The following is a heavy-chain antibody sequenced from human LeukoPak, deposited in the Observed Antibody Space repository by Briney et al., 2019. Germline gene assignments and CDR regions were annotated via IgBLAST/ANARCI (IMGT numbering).Heavy chain of an antibody. J-gene: IGHJ3*01. CDR1: GGSISSGGYS. CDR3: ARDRHEPGP. Sequence: PSQTLSLTCAVSGGSISSGGYSWSWIRQPPGKGLEWIGYIYYSGSTYYNPSLKSRVTISVDTSKNQFSLKLTSVTAADTAMYYCARDRHEPGPWGPGTMVTVSS. D-gene: IGHD1-14*01. V-gene: IGHV4-30-4*07. CDR2: IYYSGST.